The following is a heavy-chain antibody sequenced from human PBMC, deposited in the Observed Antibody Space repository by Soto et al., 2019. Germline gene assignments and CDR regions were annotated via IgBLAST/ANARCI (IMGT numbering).Heavy chain of an antibody. V-gene: IGHV4-31*03. CDR1: GGSISSGGYY. Sequence: SESLSLICTVSGGSISSGGYYWSWIRQHPGKGLEWIGYIYYSGSTYYNPSLKSRVTISIENSKNQFSLRLTSVTAADSAVYFCAREPYLPKARNDFWGQGTLVTVSS. CDR2: IYYSGST. J-gene: IGHJ4*02. CDR3: AREPYLPKARNDF.